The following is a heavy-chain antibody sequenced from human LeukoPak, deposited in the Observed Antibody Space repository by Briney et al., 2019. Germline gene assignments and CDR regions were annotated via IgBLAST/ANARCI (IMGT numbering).Heavy chain of an antibody. Sequence: PSETLSLTCAVYGGSFSGYYWSWIRQPPGKGLEWIGEINHSGSTNYNPSLKSRVTISVDTSKNQFSLKLSSVTAADTAVYYCATRRYYYDTSGYWGQGTLVTVSS. J-gene: IGHJ4*02. D-gene: IGHD3-22*01. V-gene: IGHV4-34*01. CDR1: GGSFSGYY. CDR3: ATRRYYYDTSGY. CDR2: INHSGST.